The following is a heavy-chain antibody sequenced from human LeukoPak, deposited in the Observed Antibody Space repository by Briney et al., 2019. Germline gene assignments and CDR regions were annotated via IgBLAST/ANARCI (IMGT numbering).Heavy chain of an antibody. J-gene: IGHJ5*02. Sequence: PSGTLSLTCAVYGGSFSGYYWSWIRQPPGKGLEWIGEINHSGSTNYNPSLKSRVTISVDTSKNQFSLKLSSVTAADTAVYYCARRRDCSGGSCYYRRGWFDPWGQGTLVTVSS. CDR3: ARRRDCSGGSCYYRRGWFDP. V-gene: IGHV4-34*01. CDR1: GGSFSGYY. D-gene: IGHD2-15*01. CDR2: INHSGST.